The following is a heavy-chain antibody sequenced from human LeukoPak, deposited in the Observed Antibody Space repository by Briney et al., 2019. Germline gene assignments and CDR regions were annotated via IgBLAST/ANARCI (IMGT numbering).Heavy chain of an antibody. CDR2: IWYDGSNK. CDR3: TRVDSDY. D-gene: IGHD2-2*03. V-gene: IGHV3-33*01. CDR1: GYTFSSYG. Sequence: GRSLRLSCAASGYTFSSYGRHWARQAPSKGLEWVAVIWYDGSNKYYADSVKGRFTISRDNSKNTLYLQMNSLRADDTAVYYCTRVDSDYWGQGTLVTVSS. J-gene: IGHJ4*02.